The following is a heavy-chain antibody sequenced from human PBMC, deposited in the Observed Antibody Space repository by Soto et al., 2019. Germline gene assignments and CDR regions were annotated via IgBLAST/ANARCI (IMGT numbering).Heavy chain of an antibody. V-gene: IGHV1-69*19. CDR3: AREVQVHTPAFVY. J-gene: IGHJ4*02. Sequence: QVHLVQSGAEMKKPGSSVKVSCQSSGGTFNTYATNWVRQAPGQGPEWMGDISPMFGAANYAPKFQGRVTITADESTGTSYMQLSSLTSEDTALYFCAREVQVHTPAFVYWGQGTLVTVSS. CDR1: GGTFNTYA. CDR2: ISPMFGAA. D-gene: IGHD3-10*01.